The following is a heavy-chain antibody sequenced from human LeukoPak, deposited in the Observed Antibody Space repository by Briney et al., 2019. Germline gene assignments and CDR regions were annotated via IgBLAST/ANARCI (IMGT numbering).Heavy chain of an antibody. CDR1: GFTFSSYW. Sequence: GGSLRLSCAASGFTFSSYWMSGVRQAPGKGLEWVANIKQDGSEKYYVDSVKGRFTISSDNAKNSLYLQMNSLRAEDTAVYYCARVSSGSRENYWGQGTLVTVSS. CDR2: IKQDGSEK. J-gene: IGHJ4*02. CDR3: ARVSSGSRENY. D-gene: IGHD6-19*01. V-gene: IGHV3-7*01.